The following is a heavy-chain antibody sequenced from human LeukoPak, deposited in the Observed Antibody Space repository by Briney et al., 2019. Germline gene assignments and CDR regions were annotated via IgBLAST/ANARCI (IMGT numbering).Heavy chain of an antibody. V-gene: IGHV1-8*01. D-gene: IGHD3-10*01. Sequence: ASVKVSCKASGYTFTSYDINWVRQATGHGLEWMGWMNPNSGNTGYAQKFQGRVTMTRNTSISTAYMELSSLRSEDTAVYYCARGPVTMVRGVIIKRFDYWGQGTLVTVSS. CDR1: GYTFTSYD. J-gene: IGHJ4*02. CDR2: MNPNSGNT. CDR3: ARGPVTMVRGVIIKRFDY.